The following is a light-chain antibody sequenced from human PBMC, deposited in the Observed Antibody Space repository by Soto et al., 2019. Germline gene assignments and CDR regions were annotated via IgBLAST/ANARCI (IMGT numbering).Light chain of an antibody. CDR2: SGY. V-gene: IGKV3-15*01. CDR3: QQSFRSPIT. J-gene: IGKJ5*01. CDR1: QSVSSS. Sequence: FVVTQSPDTLSFSPGETATLSCRASQSVSSSVAWYQHKPGQSPRLVVYSGYKRSPGVPARFSGSGSGTEFTLTIRSLQPEDFATYYCQQSFRSPITFGQGTRLEIK.